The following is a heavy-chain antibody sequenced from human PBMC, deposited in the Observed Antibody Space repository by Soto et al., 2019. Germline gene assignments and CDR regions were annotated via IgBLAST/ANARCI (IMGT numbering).Heavy chain of an antibody. CDR2: IIPITGTA. CDR1: GGTFSSYA. D-gene: IGHD2-2*01. Sequence: QVQLVQSGAEVEKPGSSVKVSCKASGGTFSSYAISWVRQAPGQGLEWMGGIIPITGTANYAQKFQGRVTITADAYTSTAYMELSSLRSEDTAVYYCARSQGSSTSLEIYYYYYYGMDVWGQGTTVTVSS. CDR3: ARSQGSSTSLEIYYYYYYGMDV. J-gene: IGHJ6*02. V-gene: IGHV1-69*01.